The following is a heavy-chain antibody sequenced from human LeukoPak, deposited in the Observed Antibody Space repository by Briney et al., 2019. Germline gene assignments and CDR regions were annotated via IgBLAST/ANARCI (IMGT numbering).Heavy chain of an antibody. J-gene: IGHJ4*02. CDR3: ARDRIAAAGSVLNSFDY. CDR2: INWNGGST. Sequence: GGSLRLSCAASGFTFDDYGMSWVRQAPGKGLEWVSGINWNGGSTGYADSVKGRFTISRDNAKNSLYLQMNSLRAEDTALYYCARDRIAAAGSVLNSFDYWGQGTLVTVSS. V-gene: IGHV3-20*04. D-gene: IGHD6-13*01. CDR1: GFTFDDYG.